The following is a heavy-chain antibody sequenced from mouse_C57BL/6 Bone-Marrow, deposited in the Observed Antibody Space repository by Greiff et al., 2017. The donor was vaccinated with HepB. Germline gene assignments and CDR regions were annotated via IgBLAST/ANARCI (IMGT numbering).Heavy chain of an antibody. CDR3: ARDYPYYAMDD. Sequence: DVMLVESGGGLVKPGGSLKLSCAASGFTFSSYAMSWVRQTPEKRLEWVATISDGGSYTYYPDNVKGRFTISRDNAKNNLYLQMSHLKSEDTAMYYCARDYPYYAMDDWGQGTSVTVSS. J-gene: IGHJ4*01. CDR1: GFTFSSYA. V-gene: IGHV5-4*01. CDR2: ISDGGSYT.